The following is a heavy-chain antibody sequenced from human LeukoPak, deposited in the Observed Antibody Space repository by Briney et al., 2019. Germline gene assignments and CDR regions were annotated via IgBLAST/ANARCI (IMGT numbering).Heavy chain of an antibody. V-gene: IGHV3-43*02. CDR3: TKNGGDSDAFDI. CDR2: ISGVGGST. D-gene: IGHD2-21*01. J-gene: IGHJ3*02. CDR1: GFIFYDYT. Sequence: GGSLRLSCAASGFIFYDYTMHWVRQAPGKGLEWVSLISGVGGSTYYTDSVKGRFTISRDNSKHSLYLQMNSLRTEDTALYYCTKNGGDSDAFDIWGQGTMVTASS.